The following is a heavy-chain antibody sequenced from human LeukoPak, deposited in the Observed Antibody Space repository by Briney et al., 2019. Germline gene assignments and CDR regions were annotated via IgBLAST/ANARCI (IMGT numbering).Heavy chain of an antibody. J-gene: IGHJ4*02. CDR3: ARGWDSSGTFDY. D-gene: IGHD3-22*01. CDR1: GGSISSYY. CDR2: IYTSGNTNYNPSPTGST. V-gene: IGHV4-4*07. Sequence: PSETLSLTCTVSGGSISSYYWSWIRQPAGKGLEWIGRIYTSGNTNYNPSPTGSTNYNPSLRSRVTMSLDTSKNQFSLKLSSVTAADTAVYYCARGWDSSGTFDYWGQGTLVTVSS.